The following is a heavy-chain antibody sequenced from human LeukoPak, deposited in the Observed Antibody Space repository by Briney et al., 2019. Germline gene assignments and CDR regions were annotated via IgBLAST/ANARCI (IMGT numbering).Heavy chain of an antibody. J-gene: IGHJ3*02. CDR1: GFTFSDYG. V-gene: IGHV3-30*18. CDR2: ISYDGNHK. Sequence: PGGSLRLSCAASGFTFSDYGMHWVRQAPGKGLEWVAVISYDGNHKYYTDSVKGRFTIFRDNSKNTLYLQMSSLRAEDTAVYYCTKDDAYSSSWYACDIWGQGTMVTVSS. CDR3: TKDDAYSSSWYACDI. D-gene: IGHD6-13*01.